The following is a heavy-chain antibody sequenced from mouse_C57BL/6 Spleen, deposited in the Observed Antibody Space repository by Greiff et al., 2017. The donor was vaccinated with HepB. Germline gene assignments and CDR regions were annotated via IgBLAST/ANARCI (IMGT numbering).Heavy chain of an antibody. CDR3: ARGDYYYGSRLQGRAMDY. Sequence: EVQLQQSGPELVKPGASVKISCKASGYTFTDYYMNWVKQSHGKSLEWIGDINPNNGGTSYNQKFKGKATLTVDKSSSTAYMELRSLTSEDSAVYYCARGDYYYGSRLQGRAMDYWGQGTSVTVSS. J-gene: IGHJ4*01. D-gene: IGHD1-1*01. V-gene: IGHV1-26*01. CDR2: INPNNGGT. CDR1: GYTFTDYY.